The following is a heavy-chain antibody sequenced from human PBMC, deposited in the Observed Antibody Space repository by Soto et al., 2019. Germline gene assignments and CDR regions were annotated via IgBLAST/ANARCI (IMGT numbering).Heavy chain of an antibody. CDR1: CGSISSYY. D-gene: IGHD6-13*01. Sequence: PSETLSLTCTVSCGSISSYYWSWIRQPPGKGLEWIGYIYYGGITNYNPSLKSRVSMSVDTSKNQFSLRLSSVTAADTAVYYCARAAHSSNSKNWFDPWGQGTLVTVSS. CDR3: ARAAHSSNSKNWFDP. CDR2: IYYGGIT. J-gene: IGHJ5*02. V-gene: IGHV4-59*01.